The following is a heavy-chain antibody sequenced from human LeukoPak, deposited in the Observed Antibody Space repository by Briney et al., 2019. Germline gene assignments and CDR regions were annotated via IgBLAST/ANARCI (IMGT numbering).Heavy chain of an antibody. CDR2: ISAYNGNT. CDR1: GYTFTSYG. D-gene: IGHD3-10*01. Sequence: ASVKVSCKASGYTFTSYGISWLRQAPGQGLEWMGWISAYNGNTNYAQKLQGRVTMTTDTSTSTAYMELRSLRSDDKAVYYCARDGMITMVRGVIITSSWFDPWGQGTLVTVSS. J-gene: IGHJ5*02. CDR3: ARDGMITMVRGVIITSSWFDP. V-gene: IGHV1-18*01.